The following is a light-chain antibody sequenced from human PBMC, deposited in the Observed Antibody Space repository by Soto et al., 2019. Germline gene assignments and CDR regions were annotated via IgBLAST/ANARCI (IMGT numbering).Light chain of an antibody. J-gene: IGLJ6*01. Sequence: QSVLTQTPSASGTPGQRVTISCSGGPFNIGINDLYWYQQLPGTAPKLLIYRNSRLPSGFPDRFSGSRSGTSGSLAISGRRSDDEGDYYFATMDEGLRAWVFGVDTKVTV. CDR1: PFNIGIND. CDR2: RNS. CDR3: ATMDEGLRAWV. V-gene: IGLV1-47*01.